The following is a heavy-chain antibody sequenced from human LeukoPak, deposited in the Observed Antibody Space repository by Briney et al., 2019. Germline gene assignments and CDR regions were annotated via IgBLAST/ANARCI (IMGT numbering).Heavy chain of an antibody. V-gene: IGHV3-23*01. D-gene: IGHD3-22*01. CDR3: AKPPWYSDSSGYYSRAYWYFDL. CDR1: GFTFSSYA. Sequence: GGSLRLSCAASGFTFSSYAMNWVRQAPGKGLEWVSAISGSGVTTYYADSVKGRFTISRDNSKNTLYLQMNSLRAEDTALYYCAKPPWYSDSSGYYSRAYWYFDLWGRGTLVTVSS. J-gene: IGHJ2*01. CDR2: ISGSGVTT.